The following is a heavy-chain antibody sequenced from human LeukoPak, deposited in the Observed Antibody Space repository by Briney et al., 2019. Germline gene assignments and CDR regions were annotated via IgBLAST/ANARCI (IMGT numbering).Heavy chain of an antibody. Sequence: SETLSLTCTVCGGSISTYYWSWIRQHAGKGLEWIGRMYTSGTTKYNPSLKSRVTMSVDTSNNQFSLKVSSVTAADTAVYYCARDQGSYYGVDVWGQGTTVTVSS. CDR2: MYTSGTT. J-gene: IGHJ6*02. CDR3: ARDQGSYYGVDV. CDR1: GGSISTYY. V-gene: IGHV4-4*07.